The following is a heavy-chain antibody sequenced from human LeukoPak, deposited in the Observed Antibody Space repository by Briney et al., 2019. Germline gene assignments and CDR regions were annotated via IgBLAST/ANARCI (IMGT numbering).Heavy chain of an antibody. Sequence: GGSLRLSCAASGLTFSSYSMNWVRQAPGKGVEWVSYISSSSSTIYYADSVKGRFTISRDNAKNSLYLQMNSLRAEDTAVYYCARAGAEEMATIILTWGQGTLVTVSS. V-gene: IGHV3-48*04. J-gene: IGHJ5*02. D-gene: IGHD5-24*01. CDR3: ARAGAEEMATIILT. CDR1: GLTFSSYS. CDR2: ISSSSSTI.